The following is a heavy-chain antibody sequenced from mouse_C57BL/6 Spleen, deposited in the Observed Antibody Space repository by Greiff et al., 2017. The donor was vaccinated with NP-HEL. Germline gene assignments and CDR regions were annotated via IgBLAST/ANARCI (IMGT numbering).Heavy chain of an antibody. V-gene: IGHV1-64*01. Sequence: VQLQQPGAELVKPGASVKLSCKASGYTFTSYWMHWVKQRPGQGLEWIVMTHPNSGSTNYNEKFKSKATLTVDKSSSTAYMQLSSLTSEDSAVYYCARTANYYGSSPHWYFDVWGTGTTVTVSS. D-gene: IGHD1-1*01. CDR2: THPNSGST. CDR1: GYTFTSYW. CDR3: ARTANYYGSSPHWYFDV. J-gene: IGHJ1*03.